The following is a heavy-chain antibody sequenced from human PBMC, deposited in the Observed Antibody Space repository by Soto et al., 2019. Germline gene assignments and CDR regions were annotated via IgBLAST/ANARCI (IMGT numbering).Heavy chain of an antibody. J-gene: IGHJ4*02. Sequence: GGSLRLSCAASRFTFSTYEMNWVRQSPGKGLEWVSYISTSGSTVYYADSVKGRFTISRDNTRNSLYLQMNSLRDEDTALYYCVRYCSTTLCNGVATRTFDYWGQGTLVTVSS. CDR3: VRYCSTTLCNGVATRTFDY. CDR2: ISTSGSTV. CDR1: RFTFSTYE. V-gene: IGHV3-48*03. D-gene: IGHD2-2*01.